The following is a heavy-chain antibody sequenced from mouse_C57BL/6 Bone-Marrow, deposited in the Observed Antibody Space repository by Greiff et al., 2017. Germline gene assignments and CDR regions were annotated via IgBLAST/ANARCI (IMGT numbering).Heavy chain of an antibody. Sequence: QVQLKQPGAELVMPGASVKLSCKASGYTFTSYWMHWVKQRPGQGLEWIGEIDPTDSYTNYNQKFKGKSTLTADKSSSTAYMELRSLTSEDSAVYYCDYGTPYAMDYWGQGTSVTVSS. CDR1: GYTFTSYW. CDR3: DYGTPYAMDY. D-gene: IGHD1-1*01. J-gene: IGHJ4*01. CDR2: IDPTDSYT. V-gene: IGHV1-69*01.